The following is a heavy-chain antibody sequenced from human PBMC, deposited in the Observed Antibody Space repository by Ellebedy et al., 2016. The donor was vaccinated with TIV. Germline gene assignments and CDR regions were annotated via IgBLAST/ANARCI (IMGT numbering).Heavy chain of an antibody. J-gene: IGHJ5*01. D-gene: IGHD2-2*01. CDR3: AKGHTTSFFYLFDS. CDR1: GFTFSGYG. V-gene: IGHV3-30*02. Sequence: GESLKISCAASGFTFSGYGMHWVRQAPGKGLEWVAFIRHDESYKYHADSVEGRFTISRDNSKNTVTLQMQSLRAEDTALYYCAKGHTTSFFYLFDSWGQGTLVTVSS. CDR2: IRHDESYK.